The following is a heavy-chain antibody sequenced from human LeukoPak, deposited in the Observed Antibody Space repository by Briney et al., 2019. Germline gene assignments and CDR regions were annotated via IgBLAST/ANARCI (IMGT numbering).Heavy chain of an antibody. CDR2: IIPIPGIA. Sequence: SVKVSCKASGGTFSSYAISWVRQAPGQGLEWMGRIIPIPGIANYAQKFQGRVTITADKSTSTAYMELSSLRSEDTAVYYCARVEGCSSTSCYSDYWGQGTLVTVSS. J-gene: IGHJ4*02. CDR1: GGTFSSYA. V-gene: IGHV1-69*04. CDR3: ARVEGCSSTSCYSDY. D-gene: IGHD2-2*01.